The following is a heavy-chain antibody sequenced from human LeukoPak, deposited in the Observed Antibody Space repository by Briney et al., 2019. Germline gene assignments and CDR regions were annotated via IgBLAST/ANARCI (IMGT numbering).Heavy chain of an antibody. J-gene: IGHJ3*02. CDR3: VKGGLRGNWVAPLDI. CDR2: LHYDGTND. V-gene: IGHV3-30*02. CDR1: GFICNNYA. Sequence: GGSLRLSCAASGFICNNYAMNWVRQSPCVGLDWVTSLHYDGTNDLSPDSVQGRFTVSSATPSNTLYLQMTPLTDQPTAVYYCVKGGLRGNWVAPLDIWGHGTMVTV. D-gene: IGHD7-27*01.